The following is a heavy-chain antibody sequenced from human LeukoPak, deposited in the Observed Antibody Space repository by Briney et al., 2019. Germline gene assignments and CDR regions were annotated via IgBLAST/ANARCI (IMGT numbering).Heavy chain of an antibody. CDR2: ISGHGT. J-gene: IGHJ4*01. CDR3: AKGRQFETRFDY. Sequence: GGSLRLSCAASGFMFSNYAMCWVRQAPGKGPEWVSGISGHGTFYADSVKGRFTISGDNSNNTLYLQMNSLRAEDSAVYYCAKGRQFETRFDYWGHGTLVTVSS. V-gene: IGHV3-23*01. D-gene: IGHD3-10*01. CDR1: GFMFSNYA.